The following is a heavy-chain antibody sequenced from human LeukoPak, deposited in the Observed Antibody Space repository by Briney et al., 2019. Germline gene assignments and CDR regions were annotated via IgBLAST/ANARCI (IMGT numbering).Heavy chain of an antibody. CDR3: ARTNLLDY. V-gene: IGHV3-7*03. CDR1: GFSLSGFW. J-gene: IGHJ4*02. CDR2: IKYDGSEK. Sequence: PGGSLRLSCVVSGFSLSGFWMSWVRQAPGKGLECVATIKYDGSEKYYVDSVKGRFTISRDNTKNSLFLQMNSLRAEDTATYYCARTNLLDYWGQGTLVTVSS.